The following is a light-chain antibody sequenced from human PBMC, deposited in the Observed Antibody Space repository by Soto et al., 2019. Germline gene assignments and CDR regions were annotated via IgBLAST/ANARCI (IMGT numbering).Light chain of an antibody. Sequence: QSALTQPPSASGSPGQSVTISCTGTSSDVGGYNYVSWYQQQPGKAPKLMIYEVSKRPSGVPDRFAGYKSGNTASLTVSGLQAEDEADYYCSSYAGSNNWVFGGGTKLTVL. CDR3: SSYAGSNNWV. V-gene: IGLV2-8*01. CDR2: EVS. J-gene: IGLJ3*02. CDR1: SSDVGGYNY.